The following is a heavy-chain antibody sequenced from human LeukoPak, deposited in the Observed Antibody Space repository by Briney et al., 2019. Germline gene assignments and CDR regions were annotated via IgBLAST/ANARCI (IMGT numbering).Heavy chain of an antibody. CDR3: ARTIREQWLTIDY. CDR1: GFTFSDYI. J-gene: IGHJ4*02. V-gene: IGHV3-21*01. D-gene: IGHD6-19*01. CDR2: ISSSSNYI. Sequence: GGSLRLSCAASGFTFSDYIMNWVRQAPGKGLEWVSYISSSSNYIYYADSVKGRFTISRDNAKNSLYLQMNSLGAEDTAVYYCARTIREQWLTIDYWGQGTLVTVSS.